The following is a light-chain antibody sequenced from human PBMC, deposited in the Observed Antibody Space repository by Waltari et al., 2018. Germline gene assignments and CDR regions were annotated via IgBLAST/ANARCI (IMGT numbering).Light chain of an antibody. V-gene: IGKV3-11*01. Sequence: EIVLTQSPATLSLSPGESATLSCRASHTVKTYLAWYQQKHGQAPRLLIFDASSRSTGVRGKFRGSGSGTDFTLTVSDLEPEDFAVYYCQQRSSWPYTFGLGTRIDIK. CDR3: QQRSSWPYT. CDR2: DAS. J-gene: IGKJ2*01. CDR1: HTVKTY.